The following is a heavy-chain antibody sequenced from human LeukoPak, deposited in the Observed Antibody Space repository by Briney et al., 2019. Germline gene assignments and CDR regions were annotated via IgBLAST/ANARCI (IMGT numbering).Heavy chain of an antibody. Sequence: SETLSLTCAVYGGSFSGYYWSWIRQPPGKGLEWIGEINHSGSTNYNPSLKSRVTISVDTSKNQFSLKLSSVTSADTAVYYCARCRAAVDAFDIWGQGTMVTVSS. J-gene: IGHJ3*02. CDR1: GGSFSGYY. CDR3: ARCRAAVDAFDI. V-gene: IGHV4-34*01. CDR2: INHSGST. D-gene: IGHD6-13*01.